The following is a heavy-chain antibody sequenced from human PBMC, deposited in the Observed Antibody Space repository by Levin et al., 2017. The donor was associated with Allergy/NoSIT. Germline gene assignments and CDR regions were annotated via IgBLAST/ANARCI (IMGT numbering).Heavy chain of an antibody. Sequence: PSETLSLTCTVSGGSISSYYWSWVRQPPGKGLEWMGYVHYSGSTSYNPSLKSRVTISVDTSRNQFSLKLRSVTAADTAVYYCARDVVVVGADQAWYYYYMDVWGKGTTVTVSS. CDR3: ARDVVVVGADQAWYYYYMDV. D-gene: IGHD2-15*01. CDR1: GGSISSYY. J-gene: IGHJ6*03. V-gene: IGHV4-59*01. CDR2: VHYSGST.